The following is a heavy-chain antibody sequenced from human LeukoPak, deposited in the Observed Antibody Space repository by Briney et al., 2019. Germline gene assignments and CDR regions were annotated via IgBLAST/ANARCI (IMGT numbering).Heavy chain of an antibody. V-gene: IGHV1-46*01. J-gene: IGHJ6*03. D-gene: IGHD3-10*01. CDR1: GYTFTSYY. Sequence: ASVKVSCKASGYTFTSYYIHWVRQAPGQGLEWMGLINPSGGSTNYAQKFQGRVTMTRDTSTSTVYMELSSLRSEDTAVYYCARGPSIAMVRGWQWYYYMDVWGKGTTVTISS. CDR2: INPSGGST. CDR3: ARGPSIAMVRGWQWYYYMDV.